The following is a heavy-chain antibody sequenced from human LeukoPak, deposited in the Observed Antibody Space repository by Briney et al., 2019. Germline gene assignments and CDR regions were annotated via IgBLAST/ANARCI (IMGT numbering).Heavy chain of an antibody. CDR1: GYTFATYY. J-gene: IGHJ4*02. CDR2: INPSGGST. D-gene: IGHD3-22*01. CDR3: ARGSNYYFDISADYPRY. Sequence: GASVKVSCKASGYTFATYYMHWMRHAPGQGLEWMGIINPSGGSTSYAQKFQGRVTMTRDTSTSTVYMELSSLRSEDTAVYFCARGSNYYFDISADYPRYWGQGTLVTVSS. V-gene: IGHV1-46*01.